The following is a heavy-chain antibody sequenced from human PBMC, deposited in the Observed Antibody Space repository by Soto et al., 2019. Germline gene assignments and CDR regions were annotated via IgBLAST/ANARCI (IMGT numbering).Heavy chain of an antibody. Sequence: QLHLVQSGAVVKKPGASVTVSCSASGYPVTAYYMHWVRQAPGRGLEWMGGINPATGAAKYTQTFQGRVPMTRDTATRKVFMELSGLTSEDTAVFYCARGGGVGVAGSAAFDMWGQGTLVTVSS. CDR1: GYPVTAYY. V-gene: IGHV1-2*02. CDR2: INPATGAA. CDR3: ARGGGVGVAGSAAFDM. J-gene: IGHJ3*02. D-gene: IGHD3-3*01.